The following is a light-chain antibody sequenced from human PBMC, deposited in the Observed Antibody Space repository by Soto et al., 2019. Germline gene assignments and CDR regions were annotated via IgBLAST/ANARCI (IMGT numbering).Light chain of an antibody. J-gene: IGKJ5*01. CDR3: KQDNNRPPIA. V-gene: IGKV3-15*01. Sequence: GARRTRWCGASQSVSSNLAWYQQKPGQAPRLLIYGASTRATGIPARFSGSGSGTEFMLTVCDLETHASPLYCSKQDNNRPPIAIGQGTRLEIK. CDR1: QSVSSN. CDR2: GAS.